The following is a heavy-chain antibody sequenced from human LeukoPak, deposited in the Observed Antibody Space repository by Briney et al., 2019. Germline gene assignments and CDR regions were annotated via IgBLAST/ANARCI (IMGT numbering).Heavy chain of an antibody. CDR1: GGSIGSSSYY. CDR3: ARLEQQLGPHYYYYGMDV. CDR2: IYYSGST. D-gene: IGHD6-13*01. Sequence: SETLSLTCTVSGGSIGSSSYYWGWIRQPPGKGLEWIGSIYYSGSTYYNPSLKSRVTISVDTSKNQFSLKLSSVTAADTAVYYCARLEQQLGPHYYYYGMDVWGQGTTVTVSS. J-gene: IGHJ6*02. V-gene: IGHV4-39*01.